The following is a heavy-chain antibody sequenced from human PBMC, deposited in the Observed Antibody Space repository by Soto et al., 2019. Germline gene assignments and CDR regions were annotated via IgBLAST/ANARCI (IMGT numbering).Heavy chain of an antibody. CDR1: GYTFTSYD. D-gene: IGHD3-3*01. CDR3: ARAGSITIFGVVIPDYYYYGMDV. CDR2: MNPNSGNT. Sequence: ASVKVSCKASGYTFTSYDINWVRQATGQGLEWMGWMNPNSGNTGYAQKFQGRVTMTRNTSISTAYMELSSLRSEDTAVYYCARAGSITIFGVVIPDYYYYGMDVWGQGTTVTSP. V-gene: IGHV1-8*01. J-gene: IGHJ6*02.